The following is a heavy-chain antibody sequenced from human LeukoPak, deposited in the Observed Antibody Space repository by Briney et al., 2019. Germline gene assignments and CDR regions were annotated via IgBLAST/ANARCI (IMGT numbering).Heavy chain of an antibody. V-gene: IGHV4-39*07. CDR2: IYYSGST. D-gene: IGHD2-2*02. CDR1: GGSISSSSYY. J-gene: IGHJ6*03. Sequence: SETLSLTCTVSGGSISSSSYYWSWIRQPPGKGLEWIGSIYYSGSTYYNPSLKSRVTISVDTSKNQFSLKLSSVTAADTAVYYCAREVSGLYYYYYYYMDVWGKGTTVTVSS. CDR3: AREVSGLYYYYYYYMDV.